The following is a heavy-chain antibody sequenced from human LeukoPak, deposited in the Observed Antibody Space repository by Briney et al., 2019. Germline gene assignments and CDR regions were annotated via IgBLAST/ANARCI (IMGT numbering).Heavy chain of an antibody. Sequence: SETLSLTCAVSGGFIRSYHWRWMRQPAGKGLEWIGRIYTSGSTNYNPSLKSRVTISVDKSKNQFSLKLSSVTAADTAVYYCARSLGIGYSSGWYGQNWFDPWGQGTLVTVSS. D-gene: IGHD6-19*01. CDR1: GGFIRSYH. CDR2: IYTSGST. J-gene: IGHJ5*02. CDR3: ARSLGIGYSSGWYGQNWFDP. V-gene: IGHV4-4*07.